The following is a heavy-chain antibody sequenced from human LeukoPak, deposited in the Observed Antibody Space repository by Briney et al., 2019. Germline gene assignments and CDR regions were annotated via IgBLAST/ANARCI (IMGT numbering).Heavy chain of an antibody. J-gene: IGHJ4*02. D-gene: IGHD1-20*01. V-gene: IGHV3-11*04. CDR2: ISGSGHDI. Sequence: GGSLRLSCAASGFTFSDSYMTWDRQAPGKGVEWVAYISGSGHDINYSESAKGRFTISRDNAKNSLYLQMSSLRAEDTAVYYCARLLVYNSGGEAFDHWGQGTLVTVSS. CDR1: GFTFSDSY. CDR3: ARLLVYNSGGEAFDH.